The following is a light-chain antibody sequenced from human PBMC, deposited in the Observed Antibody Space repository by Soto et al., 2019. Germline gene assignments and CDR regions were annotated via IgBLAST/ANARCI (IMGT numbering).Light chain of an antibody. CDR3: HQRSSWPLT. CDR1: QSISSY. V-gene: IGKV3-11*01. CDR2: DAY. J-gene: IGKJ5*01. Sequence: IVLTQSPATLSLSPGERATLSCRASQSISSYLAWYQQKPGQAPRLLIYDAYNRATGIPARFSGSGSGTDFTLIISSLEPEDFAVYYCHQRSSWPLTFGLGTRLEIK.